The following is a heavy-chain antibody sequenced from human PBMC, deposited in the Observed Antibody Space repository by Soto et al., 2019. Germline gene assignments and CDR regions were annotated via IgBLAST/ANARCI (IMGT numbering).Heavy chain of an antibody. Sequence: QLQLQESGPGLVKPSETLSLTCSVSGGSVNTSNYYWGWIRQPPGKGLEWIGTIFYSGNTYYNPSLKMRVTISVDTSKNQFSLKLSAVTAADTSVYYCAPHWQLRFEYWGQGILVTVSS. CDR2: IFYSGNT. J-gene: IGHJ4*02. CDR3: APHWQLRFEY. V-gene: IGHV4-39*01. CDR1: GGSVNTSNYY. D-gene: IGHD6-6*01.